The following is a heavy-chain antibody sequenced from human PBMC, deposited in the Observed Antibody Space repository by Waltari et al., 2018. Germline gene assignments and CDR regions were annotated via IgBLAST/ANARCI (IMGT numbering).Heavy chain of an antibody. V-gene: IGHV1-69*01. Sequence: QVQLVQSGAEVKKPGSSVKVSCKASGGTFSSYAISWVRQAPGQGLEWMGGIIPNFGKANYAQKFQGRVTITADESTSTAYMELSSLRSEDTAVYYCAREGRGYCSGGSCFDFDYWGQGTLVTVSS. D-gene: IGHD2-15*01. J-gene: IGHJ4*02. CDR3: AREGRGYCSGGSCFDFDY. CDR2: IIPNFGKA. CDR1: GGTFSSYA.